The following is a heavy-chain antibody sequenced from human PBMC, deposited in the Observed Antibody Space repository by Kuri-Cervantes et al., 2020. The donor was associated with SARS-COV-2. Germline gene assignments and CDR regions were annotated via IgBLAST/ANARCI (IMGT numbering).Heavy chain of an antibody. Sequence: GESLKISCAASGFSFSTYGIHWVRQAPGKGLQWVAVIWYDGSNKYYADSVKGRFTISREDPKSTVYLEMNSLRVDDTAVYYCARDQGADTDMVGFDYWGQGTPVTVSS. CDR1: GFSFSTYG. CDR2: IWYDGSNK. J-gene: IGHJ4*02. D-gene: IGHD5-18*01. CDR3: ARDQGADTDMVGFDY. V-gene: IGHV3-33*01.